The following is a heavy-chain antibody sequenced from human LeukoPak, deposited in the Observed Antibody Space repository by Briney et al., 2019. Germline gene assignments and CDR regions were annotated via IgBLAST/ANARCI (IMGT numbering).Heavy chain of an antibody. CDR2: INPNSGGT. CDR1: GYTFTGYY. CDR3: ARDFSSSTSLESIDY. V-gene: IGHV1-2*02. J-gene: IGHJ4*02. D-gene: IGHD2-2*01. Sequence: ASVKVSCKASGYTFTGYYMHWVRQAPGQGLEWMGWINPNSGGTNYAQKFQGRVTMTRDTSISTAYMELSRLRSDDTAVYYCARDFSSSTSLESIDYWGQGTLVTVSS.